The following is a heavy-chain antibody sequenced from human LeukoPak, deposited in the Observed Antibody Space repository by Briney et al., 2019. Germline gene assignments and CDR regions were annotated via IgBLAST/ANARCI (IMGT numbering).Heavy chain of an antibody. J-gene: IGHJ5*02. CDR3: AKDWDSSSWYSNWFDP. CDR1: GLTFSSYA. V-gene: IGHV3-23*01. CDR2: ISGSGGST. D-gene: IGHD6-13*01. Sequence: GGSLRLSCAASGLTFSSYAMSWVRQAPGKGLEWVSAISGSGGSTYYADSVKGRFTISRDNSKNTLYLQMNSLRAEDTAVYYCAKDWDSSSWYSNWFDPWGQGTLVTVSS.